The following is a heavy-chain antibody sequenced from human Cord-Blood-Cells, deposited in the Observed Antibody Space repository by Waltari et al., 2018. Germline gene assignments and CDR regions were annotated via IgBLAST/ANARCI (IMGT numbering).Heavy chain of an antibody. CDR3: AREDGKYYDFWSGYPWGSYYYGMDV. CDR2: IKQDGRAK. CDR1: GFTFSSYW. V-gene: IGHV3-7*01. Sequence: EVQLVESGGGLVQPGGSLRLSCAASGFTFSSYWMSWVGQAPGKGMGTVTNIKQDGRAKYYVDSVKGRFTISRDNAKNSLYLQMNSLRAEDTAVYYCAREDGKYYDFWSGYPWGSYYYGMDVWGQGP. J-gene: IGHJ6*02. D-gene: IGHD3-3*01.